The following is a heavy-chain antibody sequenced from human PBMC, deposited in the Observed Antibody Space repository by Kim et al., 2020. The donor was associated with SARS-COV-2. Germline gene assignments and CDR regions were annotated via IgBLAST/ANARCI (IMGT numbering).Heavy chain of an antibody. CDR2: NK. Sequence: NKYYADSVKGRFTISRDNSKNTLYLQMNSLRAEDTAVYYCACQYSSTFDYWVQGTLVTVSS. V-gene: IGHV3-30*02. D-gene: IGHD6-13*01. J-gene: IGHJ4*02. CDR3: ACQYSSTFDY.